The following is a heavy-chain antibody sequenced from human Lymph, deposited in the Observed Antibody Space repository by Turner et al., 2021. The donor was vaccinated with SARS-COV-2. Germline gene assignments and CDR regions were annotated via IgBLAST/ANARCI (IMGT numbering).Heavy chain of an antibody. CDR1: GYTFTGYY. CDR2: INPDSGGT. D-gene: IGHD3-22*01. Sequence: QVQLVQSGAEVKEPGASVKVSCKASGYTFTGYYMHWVRQAPGQGLEWMGWINPDSGGTNYAQNFQDRVTMTRDTSISTAYMELSRLRSDDTAVYYCARGGLYYYDSSAYYGDPFDFWGQGTMVTVSS. CDR3: ARGGLYYYDSSAYYGDPFDF. J-gene: IGHJ3*01. V-gene: IGHV1-2*02.